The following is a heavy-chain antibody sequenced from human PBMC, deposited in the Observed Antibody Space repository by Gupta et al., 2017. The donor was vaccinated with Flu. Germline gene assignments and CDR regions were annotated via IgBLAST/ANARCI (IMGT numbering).Heavy chain of an antibody. D-gene: IGHD1-1*01. V-gene: IGHV1-8*01. CDR3: AGGRWNSGQTVLDH. Sequence: QAAGRGLEWLGWMRRNSANTGHTQKFQGRVTMTKTTSRSTAYMELNSLKCEDTGVYYCAGGRWNSGQTVLDHWGQGTRVIVSS. CDR2: MRRNSANT. J-gene: IGHJ4*02.